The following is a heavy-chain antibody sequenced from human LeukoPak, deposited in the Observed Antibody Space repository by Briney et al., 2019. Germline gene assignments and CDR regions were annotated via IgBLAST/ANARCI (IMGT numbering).Heavy chain of an antibody. CDR1: GGSFSGYY. D-gene: IGHD2-15*01. J-gene: IGHJ3*02. CDR2: INHSGST. CDR3: ARDLGGGHAFDI. Sequence: SETLSLTCAVYGGSFSGYYWSWIRQPPGKGLEWIGEINHSGSTNYNPSLKSRVTISVDTSKNQFSLKLSSVTAADTAVYYCARDLGGGHAFDIWGQGTMVTVSS. V-gene: IGHV4-34*01.